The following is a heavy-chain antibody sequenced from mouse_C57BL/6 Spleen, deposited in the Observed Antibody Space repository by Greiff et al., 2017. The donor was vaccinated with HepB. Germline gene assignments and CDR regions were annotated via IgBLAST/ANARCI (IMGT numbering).Heavy chain of an antibody. CDR2: INPGSGGT. CDR3: AREGTAQASYYYAMDY. D-gene: IGHD3-2*02. J-gene: IGHJ4*01. CDR1: GYAFTNYL. Sequence: QVQLQQSGAELVRPGTSVKVSCKASGYAFTNYLIEWVKQRPGQGLEWIGVINPGSGGTNYNEKFKGKATLTADKSSSTAYMQLSSLTSEDSAVYFCAREGTAQASYYYAMDYWGQGTAVTVSS. V-gene: IGHV1-54*01.